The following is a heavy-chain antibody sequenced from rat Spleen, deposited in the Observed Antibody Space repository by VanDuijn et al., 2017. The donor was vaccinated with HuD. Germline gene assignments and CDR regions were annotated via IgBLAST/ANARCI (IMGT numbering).Heavy chain of an antibody. CDR3: ATRHDYFDY. Sequence: EVQLVESGGGLLQPGRSLKLSCVASGFTFSDYAMAWVRQAPTQGLEWVASITYDGSSTYCRDSVKGRFTISRDNAKSTLYLQMDSLRSEDTATYYCATRHDYFDYWGQGVMVTVSS. CDR2: ITYDGSST. CDR1: GFTFSDYA. V-gene: IGHV5-29*01. J-gene: IGHJ2*01.